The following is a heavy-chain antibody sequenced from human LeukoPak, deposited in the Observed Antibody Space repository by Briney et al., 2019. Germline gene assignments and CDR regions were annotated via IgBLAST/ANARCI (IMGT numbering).Heavy chain of an antibody. V-gene: IGHV3-74*01. J-gene: IGHJ4*02. D-gene: IGHD3-22*01. CDR1: GFTFSSHW. CDR2: INSDRSST. CDR3: ARDKSSGYWFIDY. Sequence: PGGSLRLSCAASGFTFSSHWMHWVRQAPWKGLVWVSRINSDRSSTNYADAVKGRFTVSRDNAKNTLYLQVNSLRAEDTAVYYCARDKSSGYWFIDYWGQGTLVTVSS.